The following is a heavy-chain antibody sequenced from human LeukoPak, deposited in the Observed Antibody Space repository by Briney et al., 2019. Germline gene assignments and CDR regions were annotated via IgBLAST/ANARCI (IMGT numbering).Heavy chain of an antibody. CDR1: GYTFTGYY. V-gene: IGHV1-2*02. D-gene: IGHD6-13*01. Sequence: ASVKVSCKASGYTFTGYYMHWVRQAPGQGLEWMGWINPNSGATNSAQKFQGRATMNRDTSISTAYMELSRLRSDDMAVYYCARGSDSSSWYSPSDYWGQGTLVTVSS. CDR3: ARGSDSSSWYSPSDY. J-gene: IGHJ4*02. CDR2: INPNSGAT.